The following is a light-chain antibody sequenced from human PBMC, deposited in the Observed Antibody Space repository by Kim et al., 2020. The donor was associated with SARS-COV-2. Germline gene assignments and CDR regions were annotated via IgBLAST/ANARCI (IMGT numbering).Light chain of an antibody. CDR3: QQYYSSPLT. Sequence: RATINCKSSQSVLYNSNNKNNLAWYQQKPGQPPKLLIYWASTRESGVPDRFSGSGSGTDFTLTISSLQAEDVAVYYCQQYYSSPLTFGGGTKLEI. J-gene: IGKJ4*01. CDR2: WAS. CDR1: QSVLYNSNNKNN. V-gene: IGKV4-1*01.